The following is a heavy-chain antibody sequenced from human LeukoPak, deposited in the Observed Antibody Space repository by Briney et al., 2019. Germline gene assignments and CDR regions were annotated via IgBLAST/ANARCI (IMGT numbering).Heavy chain of an antibody. Sequence: GGSLRLSCAASGFTFSSHGMHWVRQVPGKGLEWVSTIWFDGSNKYYADSVKGRFTISRDNSKNTLYLQMNSLRAEDTAVYYCARNLGSYSDYWGQGTLVTVSS. D-gene: IGHD3-10*01. J-gene: IGHJ4*02. CDR1: GFTFSSHG. V-gene: IGHV3-33*01. CDR3: ARNLGSYSDY. CDR2: IWFDGSNK.